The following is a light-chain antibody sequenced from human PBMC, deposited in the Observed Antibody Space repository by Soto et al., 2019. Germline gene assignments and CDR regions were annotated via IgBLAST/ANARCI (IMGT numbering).Light chain of an antibody. CDR2: AVS. V-gene: IGLV2-14*03. J-gene: IGLJ1*01. CDR1: SSDVGNYNY. CDR3: SSYTPSSTYV. Sequence: QSALTQPASVSGSPGQSITISCTGTSSDVGNYNYVSWYQQYPGKAPKLMIYAVSRRPSGVPNRFSGSKSGNTASLTISGLQAEDEADYYCSSYTPSSTYVFGTGTKLTVL.